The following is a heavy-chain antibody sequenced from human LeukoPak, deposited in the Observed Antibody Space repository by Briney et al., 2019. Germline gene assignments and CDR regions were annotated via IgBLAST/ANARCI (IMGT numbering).Heavy chain of an antibody. J-gene: IGHJ4*02. CDR2: INWNGGST. V-gene: IGHV3-20*04. CDR3: ARDPSDSTSSSIDY. D-gene: IGHD2-2*01. Sequence: GGSLRLSCAASGFTFSSYGMSWVRQAPGKGLEWVSGINWNGGSTGYADSVKGRFTISRDNAKNSLYLQMNSLRAEDTALYYCARDPSDSTSSSIDYWGQGTLVTVSS. CDR1: GFTFSSYG.